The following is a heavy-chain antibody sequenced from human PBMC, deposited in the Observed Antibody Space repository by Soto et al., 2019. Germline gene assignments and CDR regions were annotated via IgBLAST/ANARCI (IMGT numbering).Heavy chain of an antibody. Sequence: GGSLRLSCEASGFTFSGFDMHWVRQPRGKGLEWVSTIGTAGDTYYAVSVKGRFTISRDNAKNSLSLQTNSLRAGDTAVYFCARGQEVGAHFFDSWGQGTQVTAPQ. CDR2: IGTAGDT. V-gene: IGHV3-13*01. D-gene: IGHD2-15*01. J-gene: IGHJ4*02. CDR3: ARGQEVGAHFFDS. CDR1: GFTFSGFD.